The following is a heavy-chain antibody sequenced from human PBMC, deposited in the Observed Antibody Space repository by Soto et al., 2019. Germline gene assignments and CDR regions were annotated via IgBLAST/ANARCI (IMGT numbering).Heavy chain of an antibody. CDR2: IGCAGDT. V-gene: IGHV3-13*01. CDR1: GFIFSTSD. CDR3: VRGLPGGFDP. J-gene: IGHJ5*02. D-gene: IGHD3-10*01. Sequence: GGSLRLSCGASGFIFSTSDMHWVRQTTEKGLEWVSGIGCAGDTNYSGSVKGRFTISRENAKNSLFLQMNSLRVGDTAVYYCVRGLPGGFDPWGQGTLVTVSS.